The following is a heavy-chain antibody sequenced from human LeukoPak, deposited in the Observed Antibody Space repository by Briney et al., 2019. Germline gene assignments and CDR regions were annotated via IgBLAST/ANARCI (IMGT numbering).Heavy chain of an antibody. CDR2: VSGYNGNT. V-gene: IGHV1-18*01. Sequence: ASVKVSCKASGYTFTNYGISWVRQAPGQGLEWMGWVSGYNGNTNYAQKLQGRVTMTTDTSTSTAYMELRSLRSDDTAVYYCATPDDYGDYALGYWGQGTLVTVSS. J-gene: IGHJ4*02. CDR3: ATPDDYGDYALGY. CDR1: GYTFTNYG. D-gene: IGHD4-17*01.